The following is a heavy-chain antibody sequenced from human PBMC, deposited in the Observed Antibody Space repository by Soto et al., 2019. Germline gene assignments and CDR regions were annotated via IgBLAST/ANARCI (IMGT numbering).Heavy chain of an antibody. J-gene: IGHJ4*02. Sequence: SETLSLTCTVSGGSISSYYWSWIRQPPGKGLEWIGYIYYSGSTNYNPSLKSRVTISVDTSKNQFSLKLSSVTAEDTAIYYCARGTGYYWGQGIQVTVSS. CDR1: GGSISSYY. CDR2: IYYSGST. V-gene: IGHV4-59*12. D-gene: IGHD1-1*01. CDR3: ARGTGYY.